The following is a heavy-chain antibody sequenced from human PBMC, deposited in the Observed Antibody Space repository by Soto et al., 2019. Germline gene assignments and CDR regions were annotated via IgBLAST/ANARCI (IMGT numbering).Heavy chain of an antibody. D-gene: IGHD2-15*01. CDR1: GGSFSGYY. CDR3: PTARNEGGHWRGGSCRVNLGFDY. V-gene: IGHV4-34*01. J-gene: IGHJ4*02. CDR2: INHSGST. Sequence: QVQLQQWGAGLLKPSETLSLTCAVYGGSFSGYYWSWIRQPPGKGLEWIGEINHSGSTTYNPSLKGRVILSLDAPMYQFIFNLGSVTAADTAVYYCPTARNEGGHWRGGSCRVNLGFDYWGQGTLVTVSS.